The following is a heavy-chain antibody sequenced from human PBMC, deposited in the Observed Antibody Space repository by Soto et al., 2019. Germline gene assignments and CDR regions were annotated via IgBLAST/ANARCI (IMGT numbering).Heavy chain of an antibody. D-gene: IGHD5-12*01. CDR1: GFTVSSNY. V-gene: IGHV3-53*01. Sequence: GGSLRLSCAASGFTVSSNYMSWVRQAPGKGLEWVSVIYSGGSTYYADSVKGRFTISRDNSKNTLYLQMNSLRAEDTAVYYCARGNSPDGYNFGYWRQGTLVTVSS. CDR3: ARGNSPDGYNFGY. CDR2: IYSGGST. J-gene: IGHJ4*02.